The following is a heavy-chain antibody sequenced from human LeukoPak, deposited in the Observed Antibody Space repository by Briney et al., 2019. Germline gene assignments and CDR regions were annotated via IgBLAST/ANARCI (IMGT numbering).Heavy chain of an antibody. J-gene: IGHJ3*02. CDR3: AKGDDSSGYWAFDI. CDR1: GFTFSSYA. CDR2: ISYDGSNK. Sequence: GGSLRLSCAASGFTFSSYAIHWVRQAPGKGLEWVAVISYDGSNKYYADSVKGRFTISRDNSKNTLYLQMNSLRAEDTAVYYCAKGDDSSGYWAFDIWGQGTMVTVSS. D-gene: IGHD3-22*01. V-gene: IGHV3-30-3*01.